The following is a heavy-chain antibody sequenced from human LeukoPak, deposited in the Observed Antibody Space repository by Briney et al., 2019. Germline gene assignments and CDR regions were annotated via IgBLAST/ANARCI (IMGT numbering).Heavy chain of an antibody. CDR3: ARAEGSSGYIYDY. CDR2: VSYSVGS. Sequence: SETLSLTCTVSGDSISSGTYYWGWIRQPPGKGLEWIGSVSYSVGSYDNPSLKSRVTISVDTSKNQFSLKLSSVTAADTAVYYCARAEGSSGYIYDYWGQGTLVTVSS. J-gene: IGHJ4*02. CDR1: GDSISSGTYY. V-gene: IGHV4-39*01. D-gene: IGHD3-22*01.